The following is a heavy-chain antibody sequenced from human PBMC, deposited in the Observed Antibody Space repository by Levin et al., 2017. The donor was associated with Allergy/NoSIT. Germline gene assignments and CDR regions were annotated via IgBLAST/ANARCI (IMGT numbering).Heavy chain of an antibody. CDR1: GFIFSDHY. CDR3: ARALPMDHYDY. J-gene: IGHJ4*02. D-gene: IGHD2-2*03. CDR2: IKHKAESYTT. Sequence: PGGSLRLSCTASGFIFSDHYMDWVRQAPGKGLEWVGRIKHKAESYTTEYAASVRARFTISRDDSNSLYLQMNSLRTEDTAVYYCARALPMDHYDYWGQGTLVTVSS. V-gene: IGHV3-72*01.